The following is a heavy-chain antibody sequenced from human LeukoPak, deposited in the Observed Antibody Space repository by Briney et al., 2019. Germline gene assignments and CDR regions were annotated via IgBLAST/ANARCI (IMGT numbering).Heavy chain of an antibody. Sequence: GGSLRLSCAASGFTFSSYSMNWVRQAPGKGLEWVSYISSSGSIIYYADSVKGRFTISRDNAKNSLNLQMNSLRAEDTAVYYCAREPYYYDSSGYSVDYWGQGTLVTVSS. D-gene: IGHD3-22*01. CDR1: GFTFSSYS. V-gene: IGHV3-48*04. J-gene: IGHJ4*02. CDR2: ISSSGSII. CDR3: AREPYYYDSSGYSVDY.